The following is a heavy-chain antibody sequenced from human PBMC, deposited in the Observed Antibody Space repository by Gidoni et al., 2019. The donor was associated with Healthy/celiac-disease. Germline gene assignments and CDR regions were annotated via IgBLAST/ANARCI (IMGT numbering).Heavy chain of an antibody. Sequence: EVQLVESGGGLVQPGRSLRLSCAASGFTFDDYAMHWVRQAPGKGLEWVSGSSWNSGSIGYADSVKGRFTISRDNAKNSLYLQMNSLRAEDTALYYCAKVDYYDSSGYSPVYWYFDLWGRGTLVTVSS. D-gene: IGHD3-22*01. CDR2: SSWNSGSI. CDR3: AKVDYYDSSGYSPVYWYFDL. V-gene: IGHV3-9*01. CDR1: GFTFDDYA. J-gene: IGHJ2*01.